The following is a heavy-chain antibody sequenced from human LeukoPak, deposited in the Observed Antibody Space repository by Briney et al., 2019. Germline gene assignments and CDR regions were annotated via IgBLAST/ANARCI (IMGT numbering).Heavy chain of an antibody. D-gene: IGHD3-3*01. CDR1: GFTFSSYW. Sequence: GGSLRLSCAASGFTFSSYWMSWVRQAPGKGLEWVANIKQDGSEKYYVDSVKGRFTISRDNAKNSLYLQMDSLRAEDTAVYYCARGGYYDFWSGYYKGDFDYWGQGTLVTVSS. J-gene: IGHJ4*02. V-gene: IGHV3-7*01. CDR3: ARGGYYDFWSGYYKGDFDY. CDR2: IKQDGSEK.